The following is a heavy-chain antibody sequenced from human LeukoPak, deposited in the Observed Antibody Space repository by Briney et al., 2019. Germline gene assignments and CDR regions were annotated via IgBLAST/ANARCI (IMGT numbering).Heavy chain of an antibody. CDR2: ISGSGGST. D-gene: IGHD2-2*02. CDR1: GFTFSSDA. V-gene: IGHV3-23*01. CDR3: ARDQERMAIRLGACEY. Sequence: GGSLRLSCAASGFTFSSDAMSWVRQAPGKGLEWVSAISGSGGSTYYADSVKGRFTISRDNSKNTLYLQMNSLRAEDTAVYYCARDQERMAIRLGACEYWGQGTLVTVSS. J-gene: IGHJ4*02.